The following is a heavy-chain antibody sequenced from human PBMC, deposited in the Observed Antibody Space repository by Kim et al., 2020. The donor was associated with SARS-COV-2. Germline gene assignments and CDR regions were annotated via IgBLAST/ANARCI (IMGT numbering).Heavy chain of an antibody. D-gene: IGHD1-26*01. CDR1: GFTFSSYG. CDR3: AKERSLHRYDAFDI. CDR2: ISYDGSNK. Sequence: GGSLRLSCAASGFTFSSYGMHWVRQAPGKGLEWVAVISYDGSNKYYADSVKGRFTISRDNSKNTLYLQMNSLRAEDTAVYYCAKERSLHRYDAFDIWGQGTMVTVSS. V-gene: IGHV3-30*18. J-gene: IGHJ3*02.